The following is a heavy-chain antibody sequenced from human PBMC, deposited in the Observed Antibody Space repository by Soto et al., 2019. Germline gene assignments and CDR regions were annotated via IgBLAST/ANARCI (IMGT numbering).Heavy chain of an antibody. D-gene: IGHD2-21*02. V-gene: IGHV1-69*13. CDR1: GGTFSSYA. Sequence: ASVKVSCKASGGTFSSYAISWVRQAPGQGLEWMGGIIPIFGTANYAQKFQGRVTITADESTSTAYMELSSLRSEDTAVYYCARGQVVVVTAIFYYGMDVWGQGTTVTV. CDR3: ARGQVVVVTAIFYYGMDV. J-gene: IGHJ6*02. CDR2: IIPIFGTA.